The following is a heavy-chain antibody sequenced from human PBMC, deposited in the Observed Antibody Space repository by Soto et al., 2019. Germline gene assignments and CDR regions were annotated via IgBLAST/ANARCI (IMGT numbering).Heavy chain of an antibody. CDR2: IKSKTDGGTT. CDR3: TKVMVNYDFWSGYPTPYYYMDV. D-gene: IGHD3-3*01. V-gene: IGHV3-15*01. CDR1: GFTFSNAW. Sequence: GGSLGLSCAASGFTFSNAWMSWVRQAPGKGLEWVGRIKSKTDGGTTDYAAPVKGRFTISRDDSKNTLYLQMNSLKTEDTAVYYCTKVMVNYDFWSGYPTPYYYMDVWGKGTTVTGSS. J-gene: IGHJ6*03.